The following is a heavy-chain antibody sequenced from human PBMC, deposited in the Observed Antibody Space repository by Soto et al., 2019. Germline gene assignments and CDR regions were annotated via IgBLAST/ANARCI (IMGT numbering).Heavy chain of an antibody. CDR1: SGSISSSNW. CDR3: ARALYPARYYYYMDV. Sequence: PSETLSLTCAVSSGSISSSNWWSWVRQPPGKGLEWIGEIYHSGSTNYNPSLKSRVTISVDKSKNQFSLKLSSVTAADTAVYYCARALYPARYYYYMDVWGKGTTVTVS. J-gene: IGHJ6*03. CDR2: IYHSGST. V-gene: IGHV4-4*02.